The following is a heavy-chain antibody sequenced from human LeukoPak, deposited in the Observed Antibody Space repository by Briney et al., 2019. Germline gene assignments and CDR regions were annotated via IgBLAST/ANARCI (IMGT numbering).Heavy chain of an antibody. CDR1: GYTFTSYG. Sequence: PGASVKVSCKASGYTFTSYGISWVRQAPGQGLEWMGWISAYNGNTNYAQKLQGRVTMTTDTSTSTAYMELRSLRSDATAVYYCARDRFSAPGTYSSSSEPAWGQGTLVTVSS. J-gene: IGHJ4*02. CDR2: ISAYNGNT. CDR3: ARDRFSAPGTYSSSSEPA. V-gene: IGHV1-18*01. D-gene: IGHD6-6*01.